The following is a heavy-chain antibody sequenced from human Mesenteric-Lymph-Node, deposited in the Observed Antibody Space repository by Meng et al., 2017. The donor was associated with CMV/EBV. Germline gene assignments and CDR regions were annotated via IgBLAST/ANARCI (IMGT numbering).Heavy chain of an antibody. V-gene: IGHV1-46*01. Sequence: ASAKVSCKVSGYTLTELSMHWVRQAPGQGPEWMGIINPSGGSTIYAQKSQGRVTMTRDTSTSTVYMDLSSLRSEDTAVYYCVRWSGPGLRFDYWGQGTLVTVSS. D-gene: IGHD3-16*01. J-gene: IGHJ4*02. CDR2: INPSGGST. CDR1: GYTLTELS. CDR3: VRWSGPGLRFDY.